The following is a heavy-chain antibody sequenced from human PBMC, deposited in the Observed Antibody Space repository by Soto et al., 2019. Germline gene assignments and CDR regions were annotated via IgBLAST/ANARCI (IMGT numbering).Heavy chain of an antibody. CDR3: ARVRLWSGFFGVDV. D-gene: IGHD3-3*01. J-gene: IGHJ6*02. CDR2: IYSGGST. Sequence: GGSLRLSCAASGFTVSSNYMSWVRQAPGKGLEWVSVIYSGGSTYYADSVKGRFTISRDNSKNTLYLQMNSLRAEDTAVYYCARVRLWSGFFGVDVWGQGTTVTVSS. V-gene: IGHV3-53*05. CDR1: GFTVSSNY.